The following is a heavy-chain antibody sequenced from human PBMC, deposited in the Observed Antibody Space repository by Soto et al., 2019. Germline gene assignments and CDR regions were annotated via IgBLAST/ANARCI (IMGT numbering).Heavy chain of an antibody. J-gene: IGHJ3*02. CDR1: GFTFSDYW. Sequence: GGSLRLSCAASGFTFSDYWMRWVRQAPGKGLEWVANIKHGRVEIYYVDSVKGRFTISRDNAKNSLYLRMNSLRAEDTAVYYCARDRGVVVVVAATVPDAFDIWGQGTMVTVSS. D-gene: IGHD2-15*01. CDR2: IKHGRVEI. V-gene: IGHV3-7*01. CDR3: ARDRGVVVVVAATVPDAFDI.